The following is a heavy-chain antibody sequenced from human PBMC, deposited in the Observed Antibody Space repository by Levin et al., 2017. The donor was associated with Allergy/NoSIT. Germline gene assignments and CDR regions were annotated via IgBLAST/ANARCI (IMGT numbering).Heavy chain of an antibody. J-gene: IGHJ6*03. CDR2: INHSGST. CDR1: GGSFSGYY. V-gene: IGHV4-34*01. D-gene: IGHD6-13*01. CDR3: ARAIAAAGSGVQAPHYYYYYMDV. Sequence: SETLSLTCAVYGGSFSGYYWSWIRQPPGKGLEWIGEINHSGSTNYNPSLKSRVTISVDTSKNQFSLKLSSVTAADTAVYYCARAIAAAGSGVQAPHYYYYYMDVWGKGTTVTVSS.